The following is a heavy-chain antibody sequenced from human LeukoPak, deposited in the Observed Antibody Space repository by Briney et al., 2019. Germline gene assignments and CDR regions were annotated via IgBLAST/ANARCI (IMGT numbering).Heavy chain of an antibody. V-gene: IGHV3-53*05. D-gene: IGHD3-10*01. CDR3: AKDRGITMVRGLDY. J-gene: IGHJ4*02. CDR1: GFTVSSNY. Sequence: GGSLRLSCAASGFTVSSNYMSWVRQAPGKGLEWVSVIYSGGSTYYADSVKGRFTISRDNSKNTLYLQMNSLRAEDTAVYYCAKDRGITMVRGLDYWGQGTLVTVSS. CDR2: IYSGGST.